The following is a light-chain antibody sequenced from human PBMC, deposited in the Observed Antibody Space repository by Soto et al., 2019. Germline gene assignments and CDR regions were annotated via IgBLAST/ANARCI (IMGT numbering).Light chain of an antibody. V-gene: IGKV3-20*01. CDR1: QTISRNN. J-gene: IGKJ2*01. Sequence: EIVLTQSPGTLSFSPGERATLSCRASQTISRNNLAWYQQRPGQAPRLLIYGTSNRATGIPDRFSGSGSGTAFTLTIYRLEPEDFAVYYCQQYRTSPYTFGQGTKLEIK. CDR3: QQYRTSPYT. CDR2: GTS.